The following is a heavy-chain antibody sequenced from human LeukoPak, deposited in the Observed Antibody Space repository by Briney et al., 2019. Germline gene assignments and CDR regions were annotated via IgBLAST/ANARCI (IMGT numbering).Heavy chain of an antibody. CDR3: ARAVTPRRIAFDY. D-gene: IGHD6-13*01. V-gene: IGHV3-48*04. Sequence: GGSLRLSCAASGFTFSSYSMNWVRQAPGKGLEWVSYISSSSSTIYYADSVKGRFTISRDNAKNSLYLQMNSLRAEDTAVYYCARAVTPRRIAFDYWGQGTLVTVSS. J-gene: IGHJ4*02. CDR1: GFTFSSYS. CDR2: ISSSSSTI.